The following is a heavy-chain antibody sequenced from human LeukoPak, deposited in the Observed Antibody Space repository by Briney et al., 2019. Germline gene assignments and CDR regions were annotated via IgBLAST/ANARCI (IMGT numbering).Heavy chain of an antibody. V-gene: IGHV1-46*01. CDR2: INPSGGST. CDR3: ARSVGNRIDSSGYLVY. Sequence: ASVKVSCKASGYTFTSYYIHWVRQAPGQGLEWMGIINPSGGSTSNAQRFQGRITMTRDTSTSTVYMELSSLRSEDTAVYYCARSVGNRIDSSGYLVYWGQGTLVTVSS. J-gene: IGHJ4*02. CDR1: GYTFTSYY. D-gene: IGHD3-22*01.